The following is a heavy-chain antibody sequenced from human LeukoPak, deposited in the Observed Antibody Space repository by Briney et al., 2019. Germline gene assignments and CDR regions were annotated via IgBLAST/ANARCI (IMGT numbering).Heavy chain of an antibody. CDR2: ISGSGGST. V-gene: IGHV3-23*01. Sequence: QPGGSLRLSCAASGFTFSSYAMSWVRQAPGKGLEWVSAISGSGGSTYYADSVKGRFTISRDNSKNTLYLQMNSLRAEDTAVYYCAKGPFLAAAAPYYYYYYMDVWGKGTTVTVSS. D-gene: IGHD6-13*01. CDR3: AKGPFLAAAAPYYYYYYMDV. J-gene: IGHJ6*03. CDR1: GFTFSSYA.